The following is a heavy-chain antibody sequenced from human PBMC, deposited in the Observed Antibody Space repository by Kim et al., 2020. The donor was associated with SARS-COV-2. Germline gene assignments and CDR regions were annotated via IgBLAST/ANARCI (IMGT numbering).Heavy chain of an antibody. Sequence: GGSLRLSCAASGFPFSSYTMTWVRQAPGKGLEWVSSISGASGSTYYADSVKGRFTISRDNSKNTLYLQMNSLRADDTAIYYCARGPSTSDWYPYFFDYWGQGTLVTVSS. D-gene: IGHD2-2*01. V-gene: IGHV3-23*01. CDR3: ARGPSTSDWYPYFFDY. J-gene: IGHJ4*02. CDR1: GFPFSSYT. CDR2: ISGASGST.